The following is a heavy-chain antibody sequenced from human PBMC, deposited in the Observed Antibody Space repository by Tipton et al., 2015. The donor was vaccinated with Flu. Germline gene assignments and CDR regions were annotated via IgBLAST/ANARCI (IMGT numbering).Heavy chain of an antibody. V-gene: IGHV4-59*01. CDR1: GGSISSYY. Sequence: TLSLTCTVSGGSISSYYWSWIRQPPGKGLEWIGYIYYSGSTNYNPSLKSRVTISVDTSKNQFSLKLSSVTAADTAVYYCARAPGPYSSSWYWAFDIWGQGTMVTVSS. J-gene: IGHJ3*02. CDR2: IYYSGST. D-gene: IGHD6-13*01. CDR3: ARAPGPYSSSWYWAFDI.